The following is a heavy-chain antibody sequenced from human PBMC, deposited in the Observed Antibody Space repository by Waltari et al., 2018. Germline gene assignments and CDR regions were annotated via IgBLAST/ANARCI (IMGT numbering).Heavy chain of an antibody. Sequence: EVQLLESGGGLVQPGGSLRLSCAASVFTFSSYDLSWVRQAPGKGLEWVSNIRASADNTYYADSVKGRFTTSRDNSKNTLYLQMNSLRAEDTAVYFCAIQSLSSGNYEWGQGTLVTVSS. J-gene: IGHJ4*02. CDR2: IRASADNT. D-gene: IGHD1-26*01. CDR1: VFTFSSYD. V-gene: IGHV3-23*01. CDR3: AIQSLSSGNYE.